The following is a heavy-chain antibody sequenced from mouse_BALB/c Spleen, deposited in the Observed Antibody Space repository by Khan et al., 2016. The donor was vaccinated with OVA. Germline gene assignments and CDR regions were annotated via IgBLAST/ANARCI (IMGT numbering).Heavy chain of an antibody. V-gene: IGHV5-6*01. Sequence: EVMLVESGGDLVEPGGSLKLSCAASGFTFSTYGMSWVRQTPDKRLEWVATISTGGHYTYYPDSVRGRFTISRDNAKNTLYLQMTSLKSEDTAMFYCARLAYYYDSEGFAYWGQATLVTVSA. J-gene: IGHJ3*01. CDR2: ISTGGHYT. D-gene: IGHD1-1*01. CDR3: ARLAYYYDSEGFAY. CDR1: GFTFSTYG.